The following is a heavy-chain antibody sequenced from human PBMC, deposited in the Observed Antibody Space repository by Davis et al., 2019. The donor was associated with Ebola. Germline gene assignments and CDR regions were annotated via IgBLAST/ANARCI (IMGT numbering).Heavy chain of an antibody. J-gene: IGHJ4*02. CDR2: MNPYTGNT. V-gene: IGHV1-8*01. CDR1: GYTFSSYE. CDR3: ARGRVGYD. Sequence: ASVTVSCKTSGYTFSSYEINWVRQATGQGLEWVGWMNPYTGNTAYAQKFQGRVTMTTNTSIRTAYMELSSLKYDDTAVYYCARGRVGYDWGQGTLVTVSS. D-gene: IGHD2-2*01.